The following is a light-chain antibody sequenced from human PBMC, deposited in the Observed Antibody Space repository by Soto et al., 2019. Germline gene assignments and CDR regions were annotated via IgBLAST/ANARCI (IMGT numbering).Light chain of an antibody. CDR3: QQYNSYSET. J-gene: IGKJ1*01. CDR2: KAS. CDR1: QSISSW. V-gene: IGKV1-5*03. Sequence: DSQMTQSPSTLSASVGDRVTITCRASQSISSWLAWYQQKPGKAPKLLIYKASSLESGVPSRFSGSGSGTEFTLTISSLQPDDFAPYYCQQYNSYSETFGQGTKVDIK.